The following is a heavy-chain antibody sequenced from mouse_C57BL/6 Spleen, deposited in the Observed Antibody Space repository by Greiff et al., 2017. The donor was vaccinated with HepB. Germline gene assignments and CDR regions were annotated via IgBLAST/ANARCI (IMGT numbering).Heavy chain of an antibody. D-gene: IGHD1-1*01. CDR2: INPNNGGT. Sequence: VQLQQSGPELVKPGASVKMSCKASGYTFTDYNMHWVKQSHGKSLEWIGYINPNNGGTSYNQKFKGKATLTVNKSSSTAYMELRSLTSEDSAVYYCARTTVSYYYAMDYWGQGTSVTVSS. CDR3: ARTTVSYYYAMDY. V-gene: IGHV1-22*01. J-gene: IGHJ4*01. CDR1: GYTFTDYN.